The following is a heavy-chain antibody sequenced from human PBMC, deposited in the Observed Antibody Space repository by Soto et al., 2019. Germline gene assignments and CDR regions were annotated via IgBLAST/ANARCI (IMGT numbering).Heavy chain of an antibody. CDR2: IWYDGSNK. CDR3: ARDLPDYYGSGSMDY. CDR1: GFTFSSYG. D-gene: IGHD3-10*01. V-gene: IGHV3-33*01. J-gene: IGHJ4*02. Sequence: PGGSLRLSCAASGFTFSSYGMHWVRQAPGKGLEWVAVIWYDGSNKYYADSVKGRFTISRDNSKNTLYLQMNSLRAEDTAVYYCARDLPDYYGSGSMDYWGQGTLVTVSS.